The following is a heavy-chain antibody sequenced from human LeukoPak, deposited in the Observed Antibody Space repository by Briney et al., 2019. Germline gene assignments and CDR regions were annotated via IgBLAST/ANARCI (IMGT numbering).Heavy chain of an antibody. CDR1: GFTFSSYA. Sequence: PGRSLRLSCAASGFTFSSYAMHWVRQAPGKGLEWVAVISYDGSNKYYADSVKGRFTISRDNSKNTLYLQMNSLRAEDTAVYYRASVYGDYVWYFDYWGQRTLVTVSS. V-gene: IGHV3-30*04. CDR3: ASVYGDYVWYFDY. CDR2: ISYDGSNK. J-gene: IGHJ4*02. D-gene: IGHD4-17*01.